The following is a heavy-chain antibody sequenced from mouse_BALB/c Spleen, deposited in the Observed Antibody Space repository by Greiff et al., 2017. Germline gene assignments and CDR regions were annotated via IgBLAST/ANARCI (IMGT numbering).Heavy chain of an antibody. V-gene: IGHV2-9*02. J-gene: IGHJ3*01. D-gene: IGHD2-4*01. Sequence: QVQLKESGPGLVAPSQSLSITCTVSGFSLTSYGVHWVRQPPGKGLEWLGVIWAGGSTNYNSALMSRLSISKDNSKSQVFLKMNSLQTDDTAMYFCDRALYYDCVGFAYWGQGTLVTVCA. CDR2: IWAGGST. CDR1: GFSLTSYG. CDR3: DRALYYDCVGFAY.